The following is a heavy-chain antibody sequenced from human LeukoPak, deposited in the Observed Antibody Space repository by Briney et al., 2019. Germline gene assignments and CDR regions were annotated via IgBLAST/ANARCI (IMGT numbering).Heavy chain of an antibody. V-gene: IGHV4-31*03. CDR2: IYYSGDT. CDR3: ARQDTSYYGMDV. Sequence: SETLSLTCTVSGGSISSGGYYWSWIRQHPGKGLEWIGYIYYSGDTHYSPSLKSRVTISVETSKNRFSLRLSSVTAADTAVYYCARQDTSYYGMDVWGQGTTVTVSS. D-gene: IGHD2-15*01. J-gene: IGHJ6*02. CDR1: GGSISSGGYY.